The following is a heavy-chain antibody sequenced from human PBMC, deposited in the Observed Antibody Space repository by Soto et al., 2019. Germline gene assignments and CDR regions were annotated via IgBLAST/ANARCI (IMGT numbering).Heavy chain of an antibody. D-gene: IGHD3-10*01. CDR1: GYSFMTYG. CDR2: INPGSGDT. CDR3: ARIRLLWFGEPAY. J-gene: IGHJ4*02. V-gene: IGHV1-3*01. Sequence: ASVKVSCKASGYSFMTYGIQWVRQAPGQRLEWMGWINPGSGDTKYSEKFQGRAAISRDTSASTVYMELNSLRSEDTAVYYCARIRLLWFGEPAYWAQRTRVTVSS.